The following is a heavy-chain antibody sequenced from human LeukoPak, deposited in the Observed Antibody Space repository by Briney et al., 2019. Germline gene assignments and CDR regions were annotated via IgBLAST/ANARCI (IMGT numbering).Heavy chain of an antibody. CDR2: INRSGST. V-gene: IGHV4-34*01. CDR3: ARDGLRYFDWLLSSYLDY. D-gene: IGHD3-9*01. J-gene: IGHJ4*02. Sequence: PSETLSLTCAVYGGSFSGYYWSWIRQPPGKGLEWIGEINRSGSTNYNPSLKSRATISVDTSKNQFSLKLSSVTAADTAVYYCARDGLRYFDWLLSSYLDYWGQGTLVTVSS. CDR1: GGSFSGYY.